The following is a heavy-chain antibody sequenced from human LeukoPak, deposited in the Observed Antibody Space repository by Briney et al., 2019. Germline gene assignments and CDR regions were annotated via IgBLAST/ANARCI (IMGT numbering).Heavy chain of an antibody. CDR1: GGSISSSSYY. Sequence: SETLSLTCTVSGGSISSSSYYWGWIRQPPGKGLEWIGSIYYSGSTYYNPSLKSRVTISVDTSKNQFSLKLSSVTAADTAVYYCARHVVVVAATPDLFDPWGEGTLVTVSS. D-gene: IGHD2-15*01. CDR3: ARHVVVVAATPDLFDP. V-gene: IGHV4-39*01. CDR2: IYYSGST. J-gene: IGHJ5*02.